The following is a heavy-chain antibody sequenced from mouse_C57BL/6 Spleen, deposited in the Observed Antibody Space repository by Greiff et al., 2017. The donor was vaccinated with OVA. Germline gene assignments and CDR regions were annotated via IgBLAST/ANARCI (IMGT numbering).Heavy chain of an antibody. CDR1: GFTFSSYG. D-gene: IGHD2-4*01. CDR2: ISSGGSYT. Sequence: EVMLVESGGDLVKPGGSLKLSCAASGFTFSSYGMSWVRQTPDKRLEWVATISSGGSYTYYPDSVKGRFTISRDNAKNTLYLQMSSLKSEDTAMYYCASDYDMAWFAYWGQGTLVTVSA. CDR3: ASDYDMAWFAY. J-gene: IGHJ3*01. V-gene: IGHV5-6*01.